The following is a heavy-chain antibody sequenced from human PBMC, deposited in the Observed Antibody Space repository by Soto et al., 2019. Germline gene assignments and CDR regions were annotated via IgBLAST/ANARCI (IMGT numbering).Heavy chain of an antibody. D-gene: IGHD3-10*01. J-gene: IGHJ6*02. CDR3: AKTWRGKISSSYYAMDV. V-gene: IGHV1-69*06. CDR1: GGYFNNRQTLNSYP. Sequence: QVQVVQSGAEVKRPGSSVNVSCKASGGYFNNRQTLNSYPISWVRQAPGQGLEWMGGIIPLFGTTTYAQRFQGRVTITADKATSTTYLALNNATSDDRAVYYCAKTWRGKISSSYYAMDVWGQGTTVSVPS. CDR2: IIPLFGTT.